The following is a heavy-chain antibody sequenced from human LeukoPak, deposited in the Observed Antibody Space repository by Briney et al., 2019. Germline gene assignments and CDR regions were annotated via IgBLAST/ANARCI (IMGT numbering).Heavy chain of an antibody. V-gene: IGHV3-74*01. CDR1: GFTFSSYG. J-gene: IGHJ4*02. CDR2: IKTYGSST. CDR3: ASSHYGDHFDY. D-gene: IGHD4-17*01. Sequence: PGGSLRLSCAASGFTFSSYGMHWVRQAPGMGLVWVSRIKTYGSSTTYADSVKGRFTISRDNAKNSLYLQMNSLRAEGTAVYYCASSHYGDHFDYWGQGTLVTVSS.